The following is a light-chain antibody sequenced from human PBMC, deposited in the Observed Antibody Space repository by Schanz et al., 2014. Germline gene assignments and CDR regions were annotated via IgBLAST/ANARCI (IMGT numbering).Light chain of an antibody. Sequence: QSALTQPASVSGSPGQSITISCTGTSSDVGAYNYVSWYEQHPGKAPKLMIYDVTNRPSGVSNRFSGSKSGNTASLTVSGLQAEDEADYYCNSYAGGPWVFGGGTKLTVL. CDR1: SSDVGAYNY. CDR2: DVT. J-gene: IGLJ3*02. V-gene: IGLV2-14*01. CDR3: NSYAGGPWV.